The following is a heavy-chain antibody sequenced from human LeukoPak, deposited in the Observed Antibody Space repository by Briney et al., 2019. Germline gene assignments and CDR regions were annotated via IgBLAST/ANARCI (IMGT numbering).Heavy chain of an antibody. CDR1: GFTFSSYA. V-gene: IGHV3-23*01. D-gene: IGHD3-10*01. CDR2: ISGSGGST. J-gene: IGHJ4*02. CDR3: AKAEGSGNQPFDY. Sequence: SGGSLRLSCAASGFTFSSYAMSWVRQAPGKGLEWVSAISGSGGSTYYADSVKGRFTISRDNSKNTLYLQMNSLRAEDTAVYYCAKAEGSGNQPFDYWGQGTLVTVSS.